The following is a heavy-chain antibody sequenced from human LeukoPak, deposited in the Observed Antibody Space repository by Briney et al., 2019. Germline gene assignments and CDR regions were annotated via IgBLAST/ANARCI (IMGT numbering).Heavy chain of an antibody. V-gene: IGHV3-48*01. CDR1: GFTFSSYS. D-gene: IGHD6-19*01. J-gene: IGHJ5*02. Sequence: PGGSLRLSCAASGFTFSSYSMNWVRQAPGRGLEWVSYIRSSSSIMHYADSVKGRFTISRDNDKNSLYLQTNSLRAEDTAVYYCARAKQWLVRGWFDPWGQGTLVTVSS. CDR2: IRSSSSIM. CDR3: ARAKQWLVRGWFDP.